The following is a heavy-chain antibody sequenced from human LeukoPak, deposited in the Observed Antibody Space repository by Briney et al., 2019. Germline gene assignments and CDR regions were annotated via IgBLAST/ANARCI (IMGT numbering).Heavy chain of an antibody. Sequence: KPSETLSLTCAVYGGSFSGYYWSWIRQPPGKGLEWIGEINHSGSTNYNPSLESRVTISVDTSKNQFSLKLSSVTAADTAVYYCARDLGYCTNGVCGGWFDPWGQGTLATVSS. CDR2: INHSGST. V-gene: IGHV4-34*01. D-gene: IGHD2-8*01. CDR1: GGSFSGYY. CDR3: ARDLGYCTNGVCGGWFDP. J-gene: IGHJ5*02.